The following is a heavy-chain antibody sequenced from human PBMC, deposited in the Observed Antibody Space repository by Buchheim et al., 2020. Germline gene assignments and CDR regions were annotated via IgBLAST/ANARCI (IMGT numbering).Heavy chain of an antibody. CDR2: INHSGST. V-gene: IGHV4-34*01. D-gene: IGHD4-17*01. Sequence: QVQLQQWGAGLLKPSETLSLTCAVYGGSFSGYYWSWIRQPPGKGLEWIGEINHSGSTNYNPPLKSRVTISVDTSTQQLSLTLSSVTAADTAVYYCARGPSPPYGDYRPDPWGQGTL. CDR3: ARGPSPPYGDYRPDP. J-gene: IGHJ5*02. CDR1: GGSFSGYY.